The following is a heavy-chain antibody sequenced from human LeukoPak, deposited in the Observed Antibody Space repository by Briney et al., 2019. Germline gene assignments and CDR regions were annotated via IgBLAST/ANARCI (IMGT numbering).Heavy chain of an antibody. J-gene: IGHJ4*02. D-gene: IGHD3-16*01. CDR3: ARDRDYAFDY. CDR2: IRSATNTI. CDR1: GFTFSSYS. Sequence: GGSLRLSCAASGFTFSSYSMNWVRQAPGKGLEWISHIRSATNTIDYADSVKGRFSISGDDAKNSLYLQMNSLRAEDTAVYYCARDRDYAFDYWGPGTLVTVSS. V-gene: IGHV3-48*01.